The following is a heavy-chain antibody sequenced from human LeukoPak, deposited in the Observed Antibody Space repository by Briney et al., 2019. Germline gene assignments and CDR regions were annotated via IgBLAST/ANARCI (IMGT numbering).Heavy chain of an antibody. J-gene: IGHJ2*01. CDR2: IYYSGST. V-gene: IGHV4-31*03. Sequence: SETLSLTCTVSGGSISSGGYYWSWIRQHPGKGLEWIGYIYYSGSTYYNPSLKSRVTISVDTSKNQFSLKLSSVTAADTAVYYCASEVAAAAGWYFDLWGRGTLDTVSS. D-gene: IGHD6-13*01. CDR1: GGSISSGGYY. CDR3: ASEVAAAAGWYFDL.